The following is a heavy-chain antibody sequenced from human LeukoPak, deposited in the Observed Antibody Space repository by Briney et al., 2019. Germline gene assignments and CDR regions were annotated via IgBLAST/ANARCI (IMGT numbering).Heavy chain of an antibody. CDR3: ASSPTGWFDP. Sequence: GSLRLSCAASGFTFSSYAMHWVRQAPGKGLEWVAVISYDGSNKYYADSVKGRFTISRDNSKNTLYLQMNSLRAEDTAVYYCASSPTGWFDPWGQGTLATVSS. V-gene: IGHV3-30-3*01. CDR1: GFTFSSYA. CDR2: ISYDGSNK. D-gene: IGHD1-14*01. J-gene: IGHJ5*02.